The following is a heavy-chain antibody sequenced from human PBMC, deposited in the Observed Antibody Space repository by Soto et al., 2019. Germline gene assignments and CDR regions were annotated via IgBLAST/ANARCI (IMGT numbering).Heavy chain of an antibody. CDR3: ADIAVSHTGDY. Sequence: EVQLVESGGGLVKPGESLRLSCAASGFTLSNVWMNWVRQAPGKGLEWVARITTKSQGGTTDYAAPVKGRFIISRDESKNMLYLQMNSLKTEDTGVYYCADIAVSHTGDYWGQGTLVIVSS. J-gene: IGHJ4*02. D-gene: IGHD6-19*01. CDR1: GFTLSNVW. V-gene: IGHV3-15*01. CDR2: ITTKSQGGTT.